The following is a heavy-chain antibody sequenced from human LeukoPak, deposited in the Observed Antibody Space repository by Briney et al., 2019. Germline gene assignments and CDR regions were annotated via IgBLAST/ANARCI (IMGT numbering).Heavy chain of an antibody. Sequence: KPSETLSLTCTVSGGSISSSSYYWGWIRQPPGKGLEWIGSIYYSGSTYYNPSLKRRVTISVDTSKNQFSLKLSSVTAADTAVYYCASVRNYDFWSGYPDYWGQGTLVTVSS. CDR3: ASVRNYDFWSGYPDY. CDR2: IYYSGST. J-gene: IGHJ4*02. V-gene: IGHV4-39*01. D-gene: IGHD3-3*01. CDR1: GGSISSSSYY.